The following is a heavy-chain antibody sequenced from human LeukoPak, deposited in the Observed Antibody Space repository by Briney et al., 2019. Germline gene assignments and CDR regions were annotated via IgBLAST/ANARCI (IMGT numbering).Heavy chain of an antibody. CDR1: GFTFSSYG. V-gene: IGHV3-30*02. J-gene: IGHJ4*02. Sequence: GGSLRLSCAASGFTFSSYGMHWVRQAPGKGLEWVAFIRYDGSNKYYADSVKGRFTISRDSSKNTLYLQMNSLRAEDTAVYYCAKDLGLWFGELPNPFDYWGQGTLSPSLQ. CDR3: AKDLGLWFGELPNPFDY. D-gene: IGHD3-10*01. CDR2: IRYDGSNK.